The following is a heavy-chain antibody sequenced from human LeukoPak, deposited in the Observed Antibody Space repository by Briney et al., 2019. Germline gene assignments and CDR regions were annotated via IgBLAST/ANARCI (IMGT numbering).Heavy chain of an antibody. J-gene: IGHJ4*02. CDR1: GFTFSSYA. Sequence: PGRSLRLSCAASGFTFSSYAMPWVRQAPGQGLEWMGIINPSGGSTSYAQKFQGRVTMTRDTSTSTVYMELSSLRSEDTAVYYCARGDSSGYYYQFDYWGQGTLVTVSS. CDR2: INPSGGST. CDR3: ARGDSSGYYYQFDY. D-gene: IGHD3-22*01. V-gene: IGHV1-46*01.